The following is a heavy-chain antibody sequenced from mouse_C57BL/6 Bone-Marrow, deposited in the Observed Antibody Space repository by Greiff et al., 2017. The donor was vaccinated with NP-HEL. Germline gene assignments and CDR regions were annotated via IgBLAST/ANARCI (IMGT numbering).Heavy chain of an antibody. D-gene: IGHD1-1*01. CDR3: ARDGSSYGWFAY. Sequence: QVQLQQPGTELVKPGASVKLSCKASGYTFTSYWMHWVKQRPGQGLEWIGNINPSNGGTNYNEKFKSKATLTVDTSSSTAYMQLSSLTSEDSAVYYCARDGSSYGWFAYWGQGTLVTVSA. V-gene: IGHV1-53*01. CDR2: INPSNGGT. CDR1: GYTFTSYW. J-gene: IGHJ3*01.